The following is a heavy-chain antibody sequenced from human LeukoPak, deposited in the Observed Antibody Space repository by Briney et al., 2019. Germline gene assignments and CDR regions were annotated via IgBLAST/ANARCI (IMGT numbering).Heavy chain of an antibody. D-gene: IGHD3-10*01. V-gene: IGHV3-66*01. Sequence: GGSLRLSCAASGFTVSSNYMSWVRQAPGKGLEWVSVIYSGGSTYYADSVKGRFTISRDNSKNTLYLQTNSLRAEDTAVYYCARERYGSGSPNWFDPWGQGTLVTVSS. CDR1: GFTVSSNY. CDR2: IYSGGST. CDR3: ARERYGSGSPNWFDP. J-gene: IGHJ5*02.